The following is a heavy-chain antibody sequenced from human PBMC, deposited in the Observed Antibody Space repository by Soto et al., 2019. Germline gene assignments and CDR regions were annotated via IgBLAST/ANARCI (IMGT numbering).Heavy chain of an antibody. V-gene: IGHV1-69*01. J-gene: IGHJ6*02. CDR3: ARDETGDSYYYYYGMDV. CDR1: GGTFNIYN. CDR2: ILPIFGTT. D-gene: IGHD7-27*01. Sequence: QVQLVQSGAEVKKPGSSVTVSCKASGGTFNIYNINWVRQAPGQGLEWMGGILPIFGTTNYAQRFQGRLTIIADDSTSTAYMELSSLRSEDTAVYYCARDETGDSYYYYYGMDVWGQGTTVTVPS.